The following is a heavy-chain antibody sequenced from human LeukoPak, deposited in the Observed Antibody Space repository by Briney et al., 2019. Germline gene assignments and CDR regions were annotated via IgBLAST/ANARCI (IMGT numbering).Heavy chain of an antibody. CDR3: ARVGPWVNPDYYYYYMDV. D-gene: IGHD1-14*01. CDR2: IKQDGSEQ. CDR1: GFTFSTASGFTFSTYW. Sequence: GGSLRLSCAASGFTFSTASGFTFSTYWMSWVRQAPGKGLEWVANIKQDGSEQYYVDSVKGRFTISRDNAKKSLYLQMNSLRAEDTAVYYCARVGPWVNPDYYYYYMDVWGKGTTVTVSS. V-gene: IGHV3-7*01. J-gene: IGHJ6*03.